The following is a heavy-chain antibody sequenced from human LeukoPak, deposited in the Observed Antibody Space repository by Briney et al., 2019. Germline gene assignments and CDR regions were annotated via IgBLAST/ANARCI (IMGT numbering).Heavy chain of an antibody. CDR3: AKVWDLVGADLPYFGL. V-gene: IGHV3-30*18. CDR2: ISYDGSNK. D-gene: IGHD1-26*01. Sequence: PGGSLRLSCAASGFTFSNYGMHWVRQAPGKGLEWVAVISYDGSNKFYADSVRGRLTISRVNSRNTLYLQIHSLRPEDTAVYYCAKVWDLVGADLPYFGLWGRGTLVTVSS. J-gene: IGHJ2*01. CDR1: GFTFSNYG.